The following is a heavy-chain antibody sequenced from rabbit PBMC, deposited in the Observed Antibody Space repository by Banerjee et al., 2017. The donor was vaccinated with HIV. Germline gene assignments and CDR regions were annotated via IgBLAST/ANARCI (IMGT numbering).Heavy chain of an antibody. J-gene: IGHJ4*01. CDR1: GFDLSTSYY. D-gene: IGHD7-1*01. CDR2: IYAGSSGST. Sequence: EQLEESGGGLVKPEGSLTLTCKASGFDLSTSYYMCWGRQAPGKGLEYIACIYAGSSGSTYYASWAKGRFTISKTSSTTVTLQMTSLTAADTATYFCARGLTGYGSATTRLNLWGQGTLVTDS. V-gene: IGHV1S45*01. CDR3: ARGLTGYGSATTRLNL.